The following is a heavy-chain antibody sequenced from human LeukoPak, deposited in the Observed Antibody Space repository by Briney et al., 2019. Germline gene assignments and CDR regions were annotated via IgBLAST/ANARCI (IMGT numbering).Heavy chain of an antibody. CDR1: GGSISSSYSY. CDR3: ARDKGYSSSWEYYFDY. V-gene: IGHV4-39*07. D-gene: IGHD6-13*01. Sequence: PSETLSLICTVSGGSISSSYSYWGWIRQPPGKGLEWIGNIYYSGSTYYSPSLTSRVTVSVDTSENQFSLKLSSVTAADTAFYYCARDKGYSSSWEYYFDYWGQGTLVTVSS. CDR2: IYYSGST. J-gene: IGHJ4*02.